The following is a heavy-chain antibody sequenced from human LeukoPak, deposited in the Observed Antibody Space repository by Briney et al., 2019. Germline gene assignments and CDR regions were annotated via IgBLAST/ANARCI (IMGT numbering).Heavy chain of an antibody. CDR1: GVSITTYY. Sequence: KPSETLSLTCTVSGVSITTYYWSWIRQPPGKGLEWIGYIYYTGSTNYNPSLKSRVTISADTSKNEFSLRLTSVTAADTAVYYCAREANYYGSGSYFEGTFDYWGQGSLVTVSS. V-gene: IGHV4-59*01. CDR2: IYYTGST. CDR3: AREANYYGSGSYFEGTFDY. J-gene: IGHJ4*02. D-gene: IGHD3-10*01.